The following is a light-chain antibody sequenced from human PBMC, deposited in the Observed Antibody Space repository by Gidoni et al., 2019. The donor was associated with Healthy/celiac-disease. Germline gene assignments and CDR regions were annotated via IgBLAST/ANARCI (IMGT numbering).Light chain of an antibody. CDR1: QGIRTD. J-gene: IGKJ1*01. CDR2: AAS. Sequence: DIQMTQSPSSLSASVGDRVTITCRASQGIRTDLGWYQQKPGKAPKRLIYAASSLQSGVPSRFSGSGSGTEFTLTSSSLQPEDFATYYCLQHNSYPRWTFGQGTKVEIK. V-gene: IGKV1-17*01. CDR3: LQHNSYPRWT.